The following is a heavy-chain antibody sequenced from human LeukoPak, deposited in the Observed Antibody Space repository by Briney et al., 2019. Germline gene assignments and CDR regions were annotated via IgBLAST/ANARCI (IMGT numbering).Heavy chain of an antibody. CDR2: IYYSGST. V-gene: IGHV4-59*01. Sequence: SETLSLTCTVSGCSISSYYWSWLRQPPGKGLEWIGYIYYSGSTNYNPSLKSRVTISVDTSKNQFSLKLSSVTAADTAVFYCARGNQMITFGGVIHYYFDYWGQGTLVTVSS. CDR1: GCSISSYY. D-gene: IGHD3-16*02. J-gene: IGHJ4*02. CDR3: ARGNQMITFGGVIHYYFDY.